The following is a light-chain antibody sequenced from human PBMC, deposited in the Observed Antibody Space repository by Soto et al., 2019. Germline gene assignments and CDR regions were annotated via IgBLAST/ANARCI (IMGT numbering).Light chain of an antibody. CDR2: RNN. CDR1: SSNIGYSY. Sequence: QAVVTQPPSASGTPGQRVTISCSGGSSNIGYSYVYWYQQVPGTAPKLLIQRNNQRPSGVPDRFSGSKSGTSASLAISGLRSEDGADYFCAAWDDSLRGVIFGGGTKLTVL. V-gene: IGLV1-47*01. CDR3: AAWDDSLRGVI. J-gene: IGLJ2*01.